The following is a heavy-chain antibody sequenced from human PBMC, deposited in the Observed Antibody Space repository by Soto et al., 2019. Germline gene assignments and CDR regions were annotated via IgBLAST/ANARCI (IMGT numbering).Heavy chain of an antibody. D-gene: IGHD3-16*01. CDR2: IIPIFGTA. Sequence: SVKVSCKASGGTFSSYAISWVRQAPGQGLEWMGGIIPIFGTANYAQKFQGRVTITADESTSTAYMELSSLRSEDTAVYYCARDGPGGRWLYGMDVWGQGTYNWFDPWGQGTLVTVSS. J-gene: IGHJ5*02. CDR1: GGTFSSYA. CDR3: ARDGPGGRWLYGMDVWGQGTYNWFDP. V-gene: IGHV1-69*13.